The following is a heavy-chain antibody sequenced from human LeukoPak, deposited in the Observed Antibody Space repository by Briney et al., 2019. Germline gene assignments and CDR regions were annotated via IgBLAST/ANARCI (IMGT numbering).Heavy chain of an antibody. V-gene: IGHV1-18*03. J-gene: IGHJ4*02. CDR1: GYTFTSYG. Sequence: ASVKVSCKASGYTFTSYGISWVRQAPGQGLEWMGWISAYNGNTNYAQKLQGRVTMTTDTSTSTAYMELRSLRSQDMAVYYCARGDYDYVWGSYRLGYWGQGTLVTVSS. CDR2: ISAYNGNT. CDR3: ARGDYDYVWGSYRLGY. D-gene: IGHD3-16*02.